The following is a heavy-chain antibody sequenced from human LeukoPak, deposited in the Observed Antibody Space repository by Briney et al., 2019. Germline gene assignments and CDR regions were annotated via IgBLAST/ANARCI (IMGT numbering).Heavy chain of an antibody. Sequence: PSETLSLTCTVSGGSISSGGYYWSWIRQHPGKGLEWIGYIYYSGSTYYNPSLKSRVTISVDTSKNQFSLKLSSVTAADTAVYYCARVTIFGVAMPYWYFDLWGRGTLVTVSS. V-gene: IGHV4-31*03. CDR3: ARVTIFGVAMPYWYFDL. J-gene: IGHJ2*01. CDR1: GGSISSGGYY. D-gene: IGHD3-3*01. CDR2: IYYSGST.